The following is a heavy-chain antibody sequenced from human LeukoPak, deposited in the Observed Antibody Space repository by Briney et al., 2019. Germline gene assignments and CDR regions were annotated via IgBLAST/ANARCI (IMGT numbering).Heavy chain of an antibody. CDR1: GGSFSGYY. CDR3: ARHYYDILTGYPYYFDY. V-gene: IGHV4-34*01. D-gene: IGHD3-9*01. J-gene: IGHJ4*02. CDR2: INHSGST. Sequence: KPSETLSLTCAVYGGSFSGYYWSWIRQPPGKGLEWIGEINHSGSTNYNPSLKSRVTISVDTPKNQFSLKLSSVTAADTAVYYCARHYYDILTGYPYYFDYWGQGTLVTVSS.